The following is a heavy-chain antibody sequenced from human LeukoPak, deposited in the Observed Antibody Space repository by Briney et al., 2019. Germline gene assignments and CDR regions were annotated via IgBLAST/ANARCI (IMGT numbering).Heavy chain of an antibody. D-gene: IGHD4-17*01. Sequence: SETLSLTCDVYGGSFSGFYWSCIRQPPGKGLEWIGEINHRGSTNYNPSLKSRVTISVDTSKNQFSLKLSSVTAADTAVYYCPRGAYGDLSRMDVWGQGTTVTVSS. CDR1: GGSFSGFY. CDR2: INHRGST. V-gene: IGHV4-34*01. CDR3: PRGAYGDLSRMDV. J-gene: IGHJ6*02.